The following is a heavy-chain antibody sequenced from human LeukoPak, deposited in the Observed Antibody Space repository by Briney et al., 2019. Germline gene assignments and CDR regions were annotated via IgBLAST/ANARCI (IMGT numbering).Heavy chain of an antibody. V-gene: IGHV3-30*03. CDR2: ISYDGSNK. CDR1: GFTFSSYG. Sequence: GGSLRLSCAASGFTFSSYGMHWVRQAPGKGLEWVAVISYDGSNKYYADSVKGRFTISRDNSKNTLYLQMNSLRAEDTAVYYCARVVPAAIIDYWGQGTLVTVPS. CDR3: ARVVPAAIIDY. D-gene: IGHD2-2*01. J-gene: IGHJ4*02.